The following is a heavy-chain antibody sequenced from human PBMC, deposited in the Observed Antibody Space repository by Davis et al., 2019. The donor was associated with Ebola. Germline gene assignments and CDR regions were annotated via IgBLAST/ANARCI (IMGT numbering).Heavy chain of an antibody. CDR3: ATARARSMIHGAFDI. CDR2: ISGYNGNT. CDR1: GYTFTSYG. V-gene: IGHV1-18*04. Sequence: ASVKVSCKASGYTFTSYGISWVRQAPGQGLEWMGWISGYNGNTNYAQKLQGRVTMTEDTSTDTAYMELSSLRAEDTAVYYCATARARSMIHGAFDIWGQGTMVTVSS. D-gene: IGHD3-22*01. J-gene: IGHJ3*02.